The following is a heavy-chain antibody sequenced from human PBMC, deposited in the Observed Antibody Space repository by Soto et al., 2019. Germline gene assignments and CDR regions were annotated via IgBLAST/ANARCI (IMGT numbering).Heavy chain of an antibody. V-gene: IGHV4-39*01. CDR2: IYYSGST. Sequence: QLQLQESGPGLVKPSETLSLTCTVSGGSISSSSYYWGWIRQPPGKGLEWIGSIYYSGSTYYNPSLKSRVTISVDTSKNQFSLKLSSVTAADTAVYYCARRYNYDFWSGYYGVWGQGTTVTVSS. D-gene: IGHD3-3*01. CDR1: GGSISSSSYY. J-gene: IGHJ6*02. CDR3: ARRYNYDFWSGYYGV.